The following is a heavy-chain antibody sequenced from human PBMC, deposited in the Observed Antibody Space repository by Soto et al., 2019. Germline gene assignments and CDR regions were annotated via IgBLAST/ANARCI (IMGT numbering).Heavy chain of an antibody. J-gene: IGHJ4*02. D-gene: IGHD3-16*01. CDR3: AIGHSYGHLDN. V-gene: IGHV1-69*01. CDR2: IIPLLYTP. Sequence: QVQLVQSGAEVKNPGSSVKVSCKAPGGTFSNYAVSWVRQAPGQGLEWMGGIIPLLYTPTYARKFEDRVTIIADEATSTAYMYLAGLRSYDTAVYYCAIGHSYGHLDNWGQGTLVTVS. CDR1: GGTFSNYA.